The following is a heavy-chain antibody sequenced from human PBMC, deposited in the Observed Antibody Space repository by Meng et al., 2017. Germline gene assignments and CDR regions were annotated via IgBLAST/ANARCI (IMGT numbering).Heavy chain of an antibody. Sequence: LGGLGGGCVRPGGSLGLSWAASGFTFSSYSMNWVRQAPGKGLEWVSSISSSSSYIYYADSVKGRFTISRDNAKNSLYLQMNSLRAEDTAVYYCARVLSSSGWSEIDYWGQGTLVTVSS. CDR1: GFTFSSYS. CDR2: ISSSSSYI. CDR3: ARVLSSSGWSEIDY. V-gene: IGHV3-21*01. J-gene: IGHJ4*02. D-gene: IGHD6-19*01.